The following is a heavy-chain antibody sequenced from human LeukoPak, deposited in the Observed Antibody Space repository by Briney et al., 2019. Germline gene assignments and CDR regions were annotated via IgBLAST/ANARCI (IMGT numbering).Heavy chain of an antibody. V-gene: IGHV3-23*01. CDR2: ISGGHEST. D-gene: IGHD3-9*01. J-gene: IGHJ4*02. CDR3: AKSHRTYDIVTGYCADY. Sequence: GGSLRLSCAASGFTFSSYAMTWGRQAPGKGLEWVSAISGGHESTYYADSVKGRFTISRDNSKNTLYLHMNSPRAEDTAVYYCAKSHRTYDIVTGYCADYWGQGTLVTVSS. CDR1: GFTFSSYA.